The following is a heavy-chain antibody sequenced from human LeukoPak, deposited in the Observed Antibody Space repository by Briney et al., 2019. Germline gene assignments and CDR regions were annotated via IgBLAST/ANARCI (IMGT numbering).Heavy chain of an antibody. Sequence: ASVKVSCKASGYTFTSYGISWVRQAPGQGLEWMGWISAYNGNTNYAQKLQGRVTMTTDTSTSTAYMELRSLRSDDTAVYYCARELVGATTSYYYYYMDVWGKGTTVTVSS. J-gene: IGHJ6*03. D-gene: IGHD1-26*01. CDR1: GYTFTSYG. CDR3: ARELVGATTSYYYYYMDV. V-gene: IGHV1-18*01. CDR2: ISAYNGNT.